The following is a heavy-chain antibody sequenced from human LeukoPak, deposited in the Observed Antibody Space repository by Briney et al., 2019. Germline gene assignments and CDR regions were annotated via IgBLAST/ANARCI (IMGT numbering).Heavy chain of an antibody. CDR1: GGTFTSYA. Sequence: VASVKGSCKASGGTFTSYAISWVRQAPGQGLEWMGGIIPIFGTANYAQKFQGRVTITADESTSTAYMELSSLRSEDTAVYYCARWLQLRYYFDYWGQGTLVTVSS. J-gene: IGHJ4*02. CDR3: ARWLQLRYYFDY. V-gene: IGHV1-69*13. CDR2: IIPIFGTA. D-gene: IGHD5-24*01.